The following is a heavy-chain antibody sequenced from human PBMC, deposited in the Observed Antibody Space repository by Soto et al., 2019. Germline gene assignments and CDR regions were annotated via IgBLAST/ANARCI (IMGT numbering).Heavy chain of an antibody. D-gene: IGHD3-16*01. CDR2: IIPIHGTT. J-gene: IGHJ4*02. CDR1: GGSLTSYP. Sequence: QMEQSGAEVRKPGSSVKVSCKPSGGSLTSYPMAWVRQAPGQGFEWMGGIIPIHGTTEYAQKFQGRVTITADEATNKATLELTGLTSEDTAVYYCARGWGLVSWGQGTLVTVSS. V-gene: IGHV1-69*01. CDR3: ARGWGLVS.